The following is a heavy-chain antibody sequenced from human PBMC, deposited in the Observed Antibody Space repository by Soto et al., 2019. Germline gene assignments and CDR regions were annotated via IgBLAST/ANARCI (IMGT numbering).Heavy chain of an antibody. Sequence: DVQLVASGGGLMQPGESLRLSCAAFGFTVSGKKYVAWVRQAPGKGLEWVSALYDLDGTYYADSVKGRFTTSSDSSRTTVYLQMNHLRPDDTAVYSCATWHLREHAYDIWGQGTTVTVSS. J-gene: IGHJ3*02. CDR2: LYDLDGT. V-gene: IGHV3-53*01. CDR1: GFTVSGKKY. CDR3: ATWHLREHAYDI. D-gene: IGHD3-10*01.